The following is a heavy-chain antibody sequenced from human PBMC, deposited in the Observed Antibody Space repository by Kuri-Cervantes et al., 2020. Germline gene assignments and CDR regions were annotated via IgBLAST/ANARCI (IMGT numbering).Heavy chain of an antibody. CDR3: ATWGSGWYRYYFDY. J-gene: IGHJ4*02. CDR2: FDPEDGET. V-gene: IGHV1-24*01. CDR1: GYTFTSYA. D-gene: IGHD6-19*01. Sequence: ASVKVSCKASGYTFTSYAMNWVRQAPGKGLEWMGGFDPEDGETIYAQKFQGRVTMTEDTSTDTAYMELSSLRSEDTAVYYCATWGSGWYRYYFDYWGQGTLVTVSS.